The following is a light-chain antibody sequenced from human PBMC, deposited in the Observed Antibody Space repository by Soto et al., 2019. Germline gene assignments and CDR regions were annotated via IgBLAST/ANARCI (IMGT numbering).Light chain of an antibody. V-gene: IGKV1-5*03. CDR1: HSITNW. CDR3: QHYNSYPWT. Sequence: DIQLTQSPYTLSASVGDRVTITCRASHSITNWLAWYQQKPGKAPNLLIYKASSLESGVPSRFSGSGSGTEFTLTISSLQPDDFATYYCQHYNSYPWTFGQGTKVEIK. CDR2: KAS. J-gene: IGKJ1*01.